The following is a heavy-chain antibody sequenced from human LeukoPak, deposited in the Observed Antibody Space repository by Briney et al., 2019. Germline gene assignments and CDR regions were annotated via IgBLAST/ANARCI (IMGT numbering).Heavy chain of an antibody. J-gene: IGHJ4*02. D-gene: IGHD1-26*01. CDR1: GFTFSSYA. CDR3: AKAGFSGSYFDY. CDR2: ISGSGGST. Sequence: PGGSLRLSCAASGFTFSSYAMSWVRQAPGKGLEWVSAISGSGGSTYYADSVKGRFTISRDNSKNTLYLQMNSLRAEDTAEYYCAKAGFSGSYFDYWGQGTLVTVSS. V-gene: IGHV3-23*01.